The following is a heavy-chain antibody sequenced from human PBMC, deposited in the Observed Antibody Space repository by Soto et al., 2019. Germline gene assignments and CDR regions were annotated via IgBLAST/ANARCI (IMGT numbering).Heavy chain of an antibody. V-gene: IGHV1-18*01. J-gene: IGHJ6*01. D-gene: IGHD3-3*01. CDR3: AGDARPPGLRFFEWHNYDYTGMD. Sequence: QVHVVQSGDEVKGPGASVRVSCKTSGYSFTAYGISWVRQAPGQGLEWMGWISCYNGKTKYAQKVQGRVTMTTDTSTSRGYMEVRSLRPQDSTIYNCAGDARPPGLRFFEWHNYDYTGMD. CDR1: GYSFTAYG. CDR2: ISCYNGKT.